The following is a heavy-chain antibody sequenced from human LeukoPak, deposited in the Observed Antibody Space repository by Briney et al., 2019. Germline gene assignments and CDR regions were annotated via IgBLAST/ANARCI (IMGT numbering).Heavy chain of an antibody. J-gene: IGHJ4*02. CDR1: GGSFSGYY. Sequence: PSETLSLTCAVYGGSFSGYYWSWIRQPPGKGLEWIGEINHSGSTNYNPSLKSRVTISVDTSKNQFSLKLSSVTAADTAVYYCARWVAAAGTGADYWGQGTLVTVSP. CDR2: INHSGST. V-gene: IGHV4-34*01. D-gene: IGHD6-13*01. CDR3: ARWVAAAGTGADY.